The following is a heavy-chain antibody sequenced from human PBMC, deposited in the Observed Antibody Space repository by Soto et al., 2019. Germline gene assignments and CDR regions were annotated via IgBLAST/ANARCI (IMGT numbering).Heavy chain of an antibody. D-gene: IGHD2-8*01. CDR3: AHRRAWCSNWDSGWFEP. Sequence: QITLKESGPTRVKPTQTLALTCNYSGFSLSTSGVGVGWIRQSPGKALEGLAVIYWDDDKRYSPSLRSRLTISNDTTKDQVVLLRTNMDPVDTGTYYCAHRRAWCSNWDSGWFEPWGQGTLVTVSA. J-gene: IGHJ5*02. V-gene: IGHV2-5*02. CDR1: GFSLSTSGVG. CDR2: IYWDDDK.